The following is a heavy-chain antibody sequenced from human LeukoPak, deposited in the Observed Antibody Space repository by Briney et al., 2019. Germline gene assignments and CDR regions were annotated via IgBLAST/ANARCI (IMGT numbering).Heavy chain of an antibody. CDR2: IWDDGDNK. Sequence: GGSLRLSCAASGFSFSNHGMHWVRQAPGKRLEWVAVIWDDGDNKRYANSVNGRFTISRDNSENTLYLQMNGLTAEDTAMYYCARDSYQDYYGRFDPWGQGTLVIVSS. V-gene: IGHV3-33*01. CDR3: ARDSYQDYYGRFDP. J-gene: IGHJ5*02. D-gene: IGHD3-10*01. CDR1: GFSFSNHG.